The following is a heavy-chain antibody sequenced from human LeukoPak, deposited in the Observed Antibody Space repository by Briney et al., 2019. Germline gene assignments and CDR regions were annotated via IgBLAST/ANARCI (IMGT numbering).Heavy chain of an antibody. CDR2: INPSGGST. CDR3: AREGSSGWYLTGKNAFDF. Sequence: GASVKVSCKASGYTFTGYYMHWVRQAPGQGLEWMGIINPSGGSTSYAQKFQGRVTMTRDTSTSTVYMELSSLRSEDTAVYYCAREGSSGWYLTGKNAFDFWGQGTMVTVSS. D-gene: IGHD6-19*01. J-gene: IGHJ3*01. CDR1: GYTFTGYY. V-gene: IGHV1-46*03.